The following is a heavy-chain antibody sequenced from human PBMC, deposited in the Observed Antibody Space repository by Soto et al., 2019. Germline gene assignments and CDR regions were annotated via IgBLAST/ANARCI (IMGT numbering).Heavy chain of an antibody. Sequence: QVQLVQSGGGVVQPGRSLRLSCVASGFIFSTYGMHWVRQVPGKGLEWVAHISYDGSNEYYADSVKGRFTDSRDNAKNTLDLQMNGLKTEDTALYYCTKEYIGGTTWGYFESWGQGALVIVSS. V-gene: IGHV3-30*18. CDR1: GFIFSTYG. CDR2: ISYDGSNE. CDR3: TKEYIGGTTWGYFES. D-gene: IGHD1-1*01. J-gene: IGHJ4*02.